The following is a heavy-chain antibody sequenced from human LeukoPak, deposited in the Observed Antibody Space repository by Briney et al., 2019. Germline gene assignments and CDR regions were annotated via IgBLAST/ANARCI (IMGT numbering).Heavy chain of an antibody. CDR2: INPNSGGT. Sequence: ASVKVSCKASGYTFTGYYMHWVRQAPGQGLEWMGWINPNSGGTNYAQKFQGRVTMTRDTSISTAYMELSRLRSDDTAVYYCARDVLGIAAAGLYYYYMDVWGKGTTVTISS. V-gene: IGHV1-2*02. CDR3: ARDVLGIAAAGLYYYYMDV. D-gene: IGHD6-13*01. J-gene: IGHJ6*03. CDR1: GYTFTGYY.